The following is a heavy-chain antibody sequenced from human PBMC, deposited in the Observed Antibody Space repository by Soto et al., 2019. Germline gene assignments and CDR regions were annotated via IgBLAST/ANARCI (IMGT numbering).Heavy chain of an antibody. CDR2: IYQSGVT. Sequence: PSETLSLTCNMSGDSYSISTYSGSWIRQPPGKALQWIGFIYQSGVTSYNPSLASRVSISLDRSNHQCSLKLKSVTAADTAVYFCAGTPYTSGLRFDPWGPGTLVTVSS. CDR1: GDSYSISTYS. D-gene: IGHD6-19*01. V-gene: IGHV4-30-2*01. CDR3: AGTPYTSGLRFDP. J-gene: IGHJ5*02.